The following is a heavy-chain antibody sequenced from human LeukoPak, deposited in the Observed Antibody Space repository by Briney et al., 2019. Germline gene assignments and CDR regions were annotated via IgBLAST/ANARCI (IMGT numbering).Heavy chain of an antibody. CDR3: GASTVTVTYYYMAV. D-gene: IGHD2-21*02. V-gene: IGHV1-69*13. CDR2: IIPVLGTT. CDR1: GGSFSTHA. Sequence: GASVKVSCKAAGGSFSTHATIWVRQAPGQGLEWMEGIIPVLGTTNSAQRFQDRLSLTADESTGTASMELTSLRPEDSAVYYCGASTVTVTYYYMAVWGKGTTITVSS. J-gene: IGHJ6*03.